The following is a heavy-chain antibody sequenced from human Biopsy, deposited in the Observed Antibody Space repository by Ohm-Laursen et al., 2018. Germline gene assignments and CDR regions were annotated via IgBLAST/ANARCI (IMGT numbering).Heavy chain of an antibody. CDR3: ARDSSRRAGGGGMDV. J-gene: IGHJ6*02. V-gene: IGHV3-21*01. CDR2: ISETSSHI. D-gene: IGHD3-16*01. CDR1: GFSVSSYD. Sequence: GSLRLSCAASGFSVSSYDMNWVRQAPGKGLEWISYISETSSHIYDADSVRGRFTVARDIAKNSLYLQLNSLRVEDTAVYYCARDSSRRAGGGGMDVWGQGTTVTASS.